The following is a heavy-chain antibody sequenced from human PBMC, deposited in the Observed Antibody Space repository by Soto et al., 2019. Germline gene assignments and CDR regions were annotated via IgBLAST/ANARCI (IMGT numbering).Heavy chain of an antibody. CDR2: ISGSGGST. Sequence: GGSLRLSCAASGFTFSSYAMSWVRQSPGKGLEWVSAISGSGGSTYYADSVKGRFTISRDNSKNTLYLQMNSLRAEDTAVYYCAKGNYYYDSSGYSYWGQRTLVTVSS. D-gene: IGHD3-22*01. V-gene: IGHV3-23*01. CDR3: AKGNYYYDSSGYSY. CDR1: GFTFSSYA. J-gene: IGHJ4*02.